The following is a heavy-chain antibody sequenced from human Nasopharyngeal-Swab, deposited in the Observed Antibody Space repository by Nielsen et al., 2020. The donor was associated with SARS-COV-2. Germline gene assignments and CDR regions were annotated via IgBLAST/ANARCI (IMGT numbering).Heavy chain of an antibody. CDR2: IYTSGST. CDR3: ARDGQSIAARRGGIYYYYGMDV. Sequence: SETLSLTCTVSGGSISSYYWSWIRQPAGKGLEWIGRIYTSGSTNYNPSLKSRVTMSVDTPKNQFSLKLSSVTAADTAVYYCARDGQSIAARRGGIYYYYGMDVWGQGTTVTVSS. D-gene: IGHD6-6*01. CDR1: GGSISSYY. V-gene: IGHV4-4*07. J-gene: IGHJ6*02.